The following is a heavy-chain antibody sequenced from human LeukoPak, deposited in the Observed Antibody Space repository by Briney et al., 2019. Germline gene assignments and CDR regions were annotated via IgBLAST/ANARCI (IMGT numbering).Heavy chain of an antibody. CDR2: INSNGSWT. D-gene: IGHD2/OR15-2a*01. Sequence: GGSLRLSCAASGNYWMHWVRQVPGKGLVWVSHINSNGSWTSYADSVKGRFTISKGNAKNTVYLQMNSLRAEDTAVYYCVSFYGPYWGRGPLVTVSS. CDR3: VSFYGPY. CDR1: GNYW. V-gene: IGHV3-74*01. J-gene: IGHJ4*02.